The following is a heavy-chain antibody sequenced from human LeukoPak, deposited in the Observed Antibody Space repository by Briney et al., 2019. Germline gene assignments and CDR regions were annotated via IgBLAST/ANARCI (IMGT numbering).Heavy chain of an antibody. CDR3: ARDRTMYYYGSGSYYMPFDY. J-gene: IGHJ4*02. CDR2: ISAYNGNT. CDR1: GYTFTSYG. V-gene: IGHV1-18*01. D-gene: IGHD3-10*01. Sequence: ASVKVSCKASGYTFTSYGISWVRQAPGQGLEWMGWISAYNGNTNYAQKLQGRVTMTTDTSTSTAYMELRSLRSDDTAVYYCARDRTMYYYGSGSYYMPFDYWGQGNLVTVSS.